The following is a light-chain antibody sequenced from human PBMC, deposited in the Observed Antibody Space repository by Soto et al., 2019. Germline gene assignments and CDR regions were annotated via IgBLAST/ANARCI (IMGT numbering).Light chain of an antibody. J-gene: IGLJ1*01. V-gene: IGLV2-14*03. CDR3: TSYTSSTPFYV. CDR1: RTDVADGYDY. CDR2: DVS. Sequence: QSALTQPASVSGSPGQSIAISCTGVRTDVADGYDYVSWYQQHPGQAPQLIIYDVSNRPSGVSDRFSGSKSGNTASLTISGLQAEDEAEYYCTSYTSSTPFYVXGTGTKLTVL.